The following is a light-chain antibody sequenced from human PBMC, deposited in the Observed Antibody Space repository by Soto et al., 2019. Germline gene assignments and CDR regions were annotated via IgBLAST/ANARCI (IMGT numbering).Light chain of an antibody. V-gene: IGKV3-15*01. J-gene: IGKJ4*01. Sequence: EIVMTQSPAILSVSPGERATLFCRASQSVRSSFLAWYQHKPGQAPRLLIHGASTRATGVPARFSGSASETEFTLTISSLQSEDFAVYYCQQYSGWPLTFGGGTKVEIK. CDR2: GAS. CDR1: QSVRSS. CDR3: QQYSGWPLT.